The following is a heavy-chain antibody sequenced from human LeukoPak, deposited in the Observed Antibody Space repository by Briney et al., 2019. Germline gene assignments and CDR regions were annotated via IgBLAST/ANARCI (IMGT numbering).Heavy chain of an antibody. Sequence: SETLSLTCAVYGGSFSGYYWSWIRQPPGKGLEWIGEINHSGSTNYNPSLKSRVTISVGTSKNQFSLKLSSVTAADTAVYYCARANTADYGDYYYYYGMDVWGQGTTVTVSS. CDR2: INHSGST. D-gene: IGHD4-17*01. CDR1: GGSFSGYY. J-gene: IGHJ6*02. V-gene: IGHV4-34*01. CDR3: ARANTADYGDYYYYYGMDV.